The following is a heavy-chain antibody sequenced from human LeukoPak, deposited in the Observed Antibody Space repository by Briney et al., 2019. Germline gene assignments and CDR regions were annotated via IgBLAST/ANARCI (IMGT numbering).Heavy chain of an antibody. J-gene: IGHJ3*02. CDR3: ARGVGSFGDDPRDVLDI. D-gene: IGHD4-17*01. CDR1: GGSISSYY. V-gene: IGHV4-4*07. Sequence: SETLSLTCTVSGGSISSYYWSWIRQPAGKGLEWIGRIYSSGSTNYNPSLKSRVTMSVDTSKNQFSLKLSSVTAADTAVYFCARGVGSFGDDPRDVLDIWGQGTMVTVSS. CDR2: IYSSGST.